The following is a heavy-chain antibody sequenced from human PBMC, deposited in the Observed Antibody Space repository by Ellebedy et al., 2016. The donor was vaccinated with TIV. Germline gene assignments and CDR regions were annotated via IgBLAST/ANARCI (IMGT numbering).Heavy chain of an antibody. CDR1: GFTFSSSA. CDR2: ITSGGASR. CDR3: AKEKYGSGSFDY. Sequence: GESLKISXAASGFTFSSSAMTWVRQAPGKGLEWVSTITSGGASRYYADSVKGQFTISRDNSKNTLYLQMNSLRAEDTAVYYCAKEKYGSGSFDYWGQGTLVTVSS. D-gene: IGHD3-10*01. J-gene: IGHJ4*02. V-gene: IGHV3-23*01.